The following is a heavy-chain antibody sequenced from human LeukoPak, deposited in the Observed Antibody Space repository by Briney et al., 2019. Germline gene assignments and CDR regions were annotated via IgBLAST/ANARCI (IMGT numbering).Heavy chain of an antibody. CDR3: VYQPLLYPAGY. CDR2: IYTSGST. J-gene: IGHJ4*02. CDR1: GGSISSYY. Sequence: SETLSLTCTVFGGSISSYYWSWIRQPAGKGLEWIGRIYTSGSTNYNPSLKSRVTMSVDTSKNQFSLKLSSVTAADTAVYYCVYQPLLYPAGYWGQGTLVTVSS. D-gene: IGHD2-2*02. V-gene: IGHV4-4*07.